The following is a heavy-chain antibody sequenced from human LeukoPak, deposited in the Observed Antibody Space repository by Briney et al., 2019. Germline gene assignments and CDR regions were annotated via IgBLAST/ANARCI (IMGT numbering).Heavy chain of an antibody. V-gene: IGHV1-69*05. CDR1: GGTFRSYA. Sequence: SVKVSCKASGGTFRSYAISWVRQAPGQGLEWMGRIIPIFGTANYAQKFQGRVTITTDESTSTAYMELSSLRSEDTAVYYCAVYCSGGSCSPIDDYWGQGTLVTVSS. D-gene: IGHD2-15*01. CDR3: AVYCSGGSCSPIDDY. CDR2: IIPIFGTA. J-gene: IGHJ4*02.